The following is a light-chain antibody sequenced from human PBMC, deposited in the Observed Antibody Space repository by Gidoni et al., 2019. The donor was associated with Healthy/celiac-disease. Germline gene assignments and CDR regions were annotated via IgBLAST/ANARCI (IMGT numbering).Light chain of an antibody. CDR1: KLGDKY. CDR3: QAWDSSTDVV. V-gene: IGLV3-1*01. CDR2: QDS. J-gene: IGLJ2*01. Sequence: SYELTQPPSVSVSPGQTARITCSGDKLGDKYACWYQQKPGQSPVLVIYQDSKRPSGIPERFSGSNSGNTATLTISGTQAMDEADYYCQAWDSSTDVVFGGGTKLTVL.